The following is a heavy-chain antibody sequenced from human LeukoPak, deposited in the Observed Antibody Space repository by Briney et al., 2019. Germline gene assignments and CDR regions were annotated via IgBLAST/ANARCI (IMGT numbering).Heavy chain of an antibody. CDR1: GGSISSSCYY. CDR3: ARHISPLAGTCWYFVL. Sequence: PSETLSLTCTVSGGSISSSCYYWGWLRQPPGKGLEWSGSIYYSGSTYYNPSLKRRVTISVDTSKNQFSLTLSSVTAADTAVYYCARHISPLAGTCWYFVLWGRGTLVT. J-gene: IGHJ2*01. V-gene: IGHV4-39*01. D-gene: IGHD6-19*01. CDR2: IYYSGST.